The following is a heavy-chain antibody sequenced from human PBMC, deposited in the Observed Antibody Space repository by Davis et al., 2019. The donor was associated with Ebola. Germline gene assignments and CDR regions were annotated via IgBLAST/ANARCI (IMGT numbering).Heavy chain of an antibody. CDR3: ARAPPASLVPAAIPTFGDYYYYGMDV. CDR2: ISGSGGST. J-gene: IGHJ6*02. CDR1: VITFSSYA. V-gene: IGHV3-23*01. D-gene: IGHD2-2*02. Sequence: GESLKISCTDSVITFSSYAMTWVRQAPGKGLEWVSAISGSGGSTYYADFVKGRFTISRDNSKNTRYLQMNSLRAEDTAVYYCARAPPASLVPAAIPTFGDYYYYGMDVWGQGTTVTVSS.